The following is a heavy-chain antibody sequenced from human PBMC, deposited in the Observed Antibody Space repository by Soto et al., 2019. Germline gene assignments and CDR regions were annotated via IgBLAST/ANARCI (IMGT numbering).Heavy chain of an antibody. CDR2: ISVSDAFI. J-gene: IGHJ4*02. Sequence: PGGSLRLSCAASGFNVGAFAVNWVRQAPGKGLEWVSGISVSDAFIYYADSVRGRFSISRDASENILYLQMNSLRVDDTALYYCTRATVAGINGLDYWGPGTLVTVS. CDR3: TRATVAGINGLDY. D-gene: IGHD1-20*01. V-gene: IGHV3-23*01. CDR1: GFNVGAFA.